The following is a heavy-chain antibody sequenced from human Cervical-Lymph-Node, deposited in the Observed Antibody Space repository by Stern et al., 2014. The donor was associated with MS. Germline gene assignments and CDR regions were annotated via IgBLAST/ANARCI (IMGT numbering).Heavy chain of an antibody. CDR1: GFTFSRYA. CDR2: ISYDEKNE. J-gene: IGHJ4*02. CDR3: VPGSGAFDY. Sequence: VQLVESGGGVVQPGTSLRLSCATSGFTFSRYAMHWVRQAPGKGLQWLAVISYDEKNENYADSVRGRFTISRDSSKKMLYLQMDSLTIDDTAVYYCVPGSGAFDYWGQGTLVIVSS. D-gene: IGHD3-10*01. V-gene: IGHV3-30*03.